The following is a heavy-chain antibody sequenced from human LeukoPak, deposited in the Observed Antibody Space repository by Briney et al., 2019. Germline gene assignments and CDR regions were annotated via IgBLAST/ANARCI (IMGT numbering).Heavy chain of an antibody. J-gene: IGHJ4*02. CDR2: IYYSGSA. CDR3: AGYNYDSSGYYRGFDY. CDR1: GGSISSSSYY. D-gene: IGHD3-22*01. Sequence: SETLSLTCTVSGGSISSSSYYWGWIRQPPGKGLEWIGSIYYSGSAYYNPSLKSRVTISVDTSKNQFSLKLSSVTAADMAVYYCAGYNYDSSGYYRGFDYWGQGTLVTVSS. V-gene: IGHV4-39*01.